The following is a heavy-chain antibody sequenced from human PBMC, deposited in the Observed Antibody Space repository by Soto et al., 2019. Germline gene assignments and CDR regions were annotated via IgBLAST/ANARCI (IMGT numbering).Heavy chain of an antibody. CDR3: ARGPVGLGY. D-gene: IGHD1-26*01. V-gene: IGHV1-18*04. Sequence: ASVKVSCKSSGYTFSRYGITWVRQAPGQGLEWMGWISPYNGNTNYAQKVQGRVTMTTDTSTSTAYMELRSLRSDDTAVYYCARGPVGLGYWGQGTLVTVSS. J-gene: IGHJ4*02. CDR2: ISPYNGNT. CDR1: GYTFSRYG.